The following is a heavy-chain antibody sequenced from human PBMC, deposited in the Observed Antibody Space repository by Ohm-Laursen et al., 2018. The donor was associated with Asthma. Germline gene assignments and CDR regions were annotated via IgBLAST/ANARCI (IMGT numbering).Heavy chain of an antibody. J-gene: IGHJ6*02. CDR3: ARFGRDYRSHGRDV. CDR1: GLSLSNYW. D-gene: IGHD4-11*01. CDR2: IKEDGSET. V-gene: IGHV3-7*05. Sequence: SLRLSCAASGLSLSNYWMTWVRQAPGKGPEWVAHIKEDGSETSYLDSLKGRITISRDNAKNSLYLQMNSLRAEDTAVYYCARFGRDYRSHGRDVWGQGTTVTVSS.